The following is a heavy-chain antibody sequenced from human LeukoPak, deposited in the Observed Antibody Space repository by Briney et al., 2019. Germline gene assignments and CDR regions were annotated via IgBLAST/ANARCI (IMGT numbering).Heavy chain of an antibody. J-gene: IGHJ4*02. CDR1: GFTFSSYA. V-gene: IGHV3-23*01. Sequence: GGSLRLSCEASGFTFSSYAMSWVRQAPVRGLEWVAIVTNNGGATYYADSVKGRFTISRDNSKNTLYLQMHSLRVEDTAVYYCAKTTVSNGWYYFDYWGQGTLVTVSS. CDR2: VTNNGGAT. D-gene: IGHD6-19*01. CDR3: AKTTVSNGWYYFDY.